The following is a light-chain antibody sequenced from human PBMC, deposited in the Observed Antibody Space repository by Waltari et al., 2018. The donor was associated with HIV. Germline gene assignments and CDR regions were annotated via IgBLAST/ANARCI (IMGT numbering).Light chain of an antibody. V-gene: IGKV1-33*01. J-gene: IGKJ3*01. Sequence: DIPMTQSPFYLSTSVGDSNTTTCQASHEMTNYLNWYQQKPGKAPNLLIYDTSNLKTGVPSRFSGGGSGTNFSFTISSLQPEDIATYYCQQYENLPFTFGPGTKVDFK. CDR1: HEMTNY. CDR2: DTS. CDR3: QQYENLPFT.